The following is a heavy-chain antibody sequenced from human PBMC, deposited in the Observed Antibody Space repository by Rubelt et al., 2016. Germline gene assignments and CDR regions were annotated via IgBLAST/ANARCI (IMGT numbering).Heavy chain of an antibody. Sequence: VQESGPGLVKPSQTLSLTCTVSGGSISSGGYYWSWIRQHPGKGLEWIGYIYYSGSTYYNPSLKSRVTISVDTSKNQFSLKLSSVTAADTAVYYFARNIRGIAAAGNNWFDPWGQGTLVTVSS. CDR2: IYYSGST. CDR1: GGSISSGGYY. J-gene: IGHJ5*02. V-gene: IGHV4-31*03. CDR3: ARNIRGIAAAGNNWFDP. D-gene: IGHD6-13*01.